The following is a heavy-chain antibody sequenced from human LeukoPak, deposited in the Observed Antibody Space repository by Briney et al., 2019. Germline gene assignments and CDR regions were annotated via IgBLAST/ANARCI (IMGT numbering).Heavy chain of an antibody. J-gene: IGHJ6*02. D-gene: IGHD3-22*01. CDR2: IKQDGSEK. Sequence: PGGSLRLSCAASGFTFSSYWMSWVRQAPGKGLEWVANIKQDGSEKYYVDSVKGRSTISRDNAKNSLYLQMNSLRAEDTAVYYCARGRDSSGYYWASYYYYGMDVWGQGTTVTVSS. CDR3: ARGRDSSGYYWASYYYYGMDV. CDR1: GFTFSSYW. V-gene: IGHV3-7*01.